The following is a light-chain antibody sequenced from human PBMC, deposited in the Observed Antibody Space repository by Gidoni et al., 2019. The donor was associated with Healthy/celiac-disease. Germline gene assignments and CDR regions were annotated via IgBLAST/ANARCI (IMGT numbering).Light chain of an antibody. V-gene: IGLV3-9*01. J-gene: IGLJ2*01. Sequence: SYELTQQPSVSVALGQTARITCGGNNIGSKNVHWYQQKPGQAPVLVIYRDSNRPSGIPERFSGSNSGNTATLTISRAQAGDEADYYCQVWDSSTAGVFGGGTKLTVL. CDR3: QVWDSSTAGV. CDR2: RDS. CDR1: NIGSKN.